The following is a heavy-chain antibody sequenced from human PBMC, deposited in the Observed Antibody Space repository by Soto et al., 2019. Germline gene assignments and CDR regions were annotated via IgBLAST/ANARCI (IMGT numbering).Heavy chain of an antibody. D-gene: IGHD3-3*01. CDR2: ISYDGSNK. J-gene: IGHJ4*02. V-gene: IGHV3-30-3*01. CDR3: ASWNY. CDR1: GFTFSSYA. Sequence: QVQLVESGGGVVQPGRSLRLSCAASGFTFSSYAMHWVRQAPGKGLEWVAVISYDGSNKYYADSVKGRFTISRDNSKNTLYLQMNSLRAEDTAVYYCASWNYWGQGTLVTASS.